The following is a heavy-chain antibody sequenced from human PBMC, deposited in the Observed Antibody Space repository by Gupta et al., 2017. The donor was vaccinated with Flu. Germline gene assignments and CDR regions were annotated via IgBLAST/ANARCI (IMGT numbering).Heavy chain of an antibody. Sequence: QLQLQESGPGLVTPSETLSLTCTVSGGSISSSSYYWGWIRQPPGKGLEWIGSIYYSGSTYYNPSLKSRVTISVDTSKNQFSLKLSSVTAADTAVYYCASSMVRGVKGTFDYWGQGTLVTVSS. CDR3: ASSMVRGVKGTFDY. D-gene: IGHD3-10*01. CDR1: GGSISSSSYY. V-gene: IGHV4-39*01. J-gene: IGHJ4*02. CDR2: IYYSGST.